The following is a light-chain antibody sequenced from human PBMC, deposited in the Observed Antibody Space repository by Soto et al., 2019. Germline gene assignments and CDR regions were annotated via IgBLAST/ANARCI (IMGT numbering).Light chain of an antibody. CDR2: GAS. V-gene: IGKV3-20*01. CDR1: QGVSGSS. J-gene: IGKJ1*01. Sequence: EIVLTQSPGTLSLSPGDSATLSCRASQGVSGSSLAWFQQRSGQAPRLLIYGASTRATGIPDRFSGSGSGTDFTLTISRLEPEDFAVYYCHQHGSSPPRTFGQRTKVEIK. CDR3: HQHGSSPPRT.